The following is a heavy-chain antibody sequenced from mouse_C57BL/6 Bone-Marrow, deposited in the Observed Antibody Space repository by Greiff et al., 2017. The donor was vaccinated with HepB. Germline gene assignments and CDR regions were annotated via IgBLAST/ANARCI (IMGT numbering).Heavy chain of an antibody. Sequence: QVQLQQPGAELVKPGASVKLSCKASGYTFTSYWMHWVKQRPGQGLEWIGMIHPNSGSTNYTEKFKSKATLTVDKSSSTAYMQLSSLTSEDSAVYYCARKGTTVGFAYWGQGTMVTVSA. J-gene: IGHJ3*01. D-gene: IGHD1-1*01. CDR2: IHPNSGST. CDR1: GYTFTSYW. V-gene: IGHV1-64*01. CDR3: ARKGTTVGFAY.